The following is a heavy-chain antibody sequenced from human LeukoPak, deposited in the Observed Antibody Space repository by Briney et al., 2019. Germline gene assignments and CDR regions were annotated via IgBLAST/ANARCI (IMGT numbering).Heavy chain of an antibody. CDR2: ISSSANSI. J-gene: IGHJ4*02. CDR3: ARSLAAAELDY. Sequence: GGSLRLSCAASGFTFDGSEMNWVRQAPGKGLEWLSYISSSANSIYYADSVKGRFTVSRENAKNSLYMQINSLRADDTAVYYCARSLAAAELDYWGQGTLVTVSS. V-gene: IGHV3-48*03. CDR1: GFTFDGSE. D-gene: IGHD6-13*01.